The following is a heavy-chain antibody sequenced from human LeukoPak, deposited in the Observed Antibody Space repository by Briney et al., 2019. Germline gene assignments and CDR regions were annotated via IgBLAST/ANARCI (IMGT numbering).Heavy chain of an antibody. D-gene: IGHD2-2*01. Sequence: GGSLRLSCAASGFTVSSNYMNWVRQAPGKWLEWVSVMYSGGSTFYGDSVKGRFTISRDNSMNTLYLQMNSLRVDDTAVYYCAREQVVVGRGYYGMDVRGQGTTVTVSS. CDR3: AREQVVVGRGYYGMDV. CDR2: MYSGGST. CDR1: GFTVSSNY. J-gene: IGHJ6*02. V-gene: IGHV3-66*01.